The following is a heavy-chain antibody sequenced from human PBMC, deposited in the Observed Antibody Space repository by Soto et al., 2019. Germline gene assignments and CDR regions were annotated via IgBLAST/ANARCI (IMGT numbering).Heavy chain of an antibody. J-gene: IGHJ4*02. D-gene: IGHD2-15*01. CDR2: IYYSGST. CDR3: ARRWGRSFDY. V-gene: IGHV4-59*08. Sequence: SETLSLTCTVSDGSITPNYYTWVRQPPGKGLEWIGYIYYSGSTNYNPSLKSRVTISVDTSKNQFSLKLSSVTAADTAVYYCARRWGRSFDYWGQGTLVTVSS. CDR1: DGSITPNY.